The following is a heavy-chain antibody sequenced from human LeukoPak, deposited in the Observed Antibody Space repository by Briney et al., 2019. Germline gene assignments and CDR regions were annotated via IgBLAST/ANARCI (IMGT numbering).Heavy chain of an antibody. CDR1: GGSISSSSYY. Sequence: SETLSLTCTVSGGSISSSSYYWGWIRQPSGKGLEWIGSIYYSGSTYYNPSLKSRVTISVDTSKNQFSLKLSSVTAADTAVYYCARPGNIAAAGFDYWGQGTLVTVSS. CDR2: IYYSGST. D-gene: IGHD6-13*01. CDR3: ARPGNIAAAGFDY. V-gene: IGHV4-39*01. J-gene: IGHJ4*02.